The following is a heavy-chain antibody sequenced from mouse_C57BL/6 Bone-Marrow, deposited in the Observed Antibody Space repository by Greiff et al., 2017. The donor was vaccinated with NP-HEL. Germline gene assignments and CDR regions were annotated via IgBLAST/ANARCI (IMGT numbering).Heavy chain of an antibody. V-gene: IGHV5-9-1*02. CDR1: GFTFSSYA. CDR3: TRDFDYDGASYAMDY. CDR2: ISSGGDYI. Sequence: EVNVVESGEGLVKPGGSLKLSCAASGFTFSSYAMSWVRQTPEKRLEWVAYISSGGDYIYYADTVKGRFTISRDNARNTMYLQMSSLKSEDTAMYYCTRDFDYDGASYAMDYWGQGTSVTVSS. J-gene: IGHJ4*01. D-gene: IGHD2-4*01.